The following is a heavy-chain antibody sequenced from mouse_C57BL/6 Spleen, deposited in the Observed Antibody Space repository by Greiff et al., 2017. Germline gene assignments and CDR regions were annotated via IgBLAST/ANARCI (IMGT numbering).Heavy chain of an antibody. D-gene: IGHD2-10*02. J-gene: IGHJ3*01. CDR1: GYTFTDYY. V-gene: IGHV1-26*01. Sequence: EVQLQQSGPELVKPGASVKISCKASGYTFTDYYMNWVKQSHGKSLEWIGDINPNNGGTSYNQKFKGKATLTVDKSSSTAYMELRSLTSEDSAVDYCARAHGDLEWFAYWGQGTLVTVSA. CDR3: ARAHGDLEWFAY. CDR2: INPNNGGT.